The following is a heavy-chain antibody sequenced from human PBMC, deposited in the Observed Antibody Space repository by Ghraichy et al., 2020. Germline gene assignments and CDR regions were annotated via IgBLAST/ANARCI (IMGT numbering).Heavy chain of an antibody. CDR1: GGSISSSSYY. Sequence: SETLSLTCTVSGGSISSSSYYWGWIRQPPGKGLEWIGSIYYSGSTYYNPSLKSRVTISVDTSKNQFSLKLSSVTAADTAVYYCGGGVRGGFDYWGQGTLVTVSS. J-gene: IGHJ4*02. CDR3: GGGVRGGFDY. V-gene: IGHV4-39*01. CDR2: IYYSGST. D-gene: IGHD2-15*01.